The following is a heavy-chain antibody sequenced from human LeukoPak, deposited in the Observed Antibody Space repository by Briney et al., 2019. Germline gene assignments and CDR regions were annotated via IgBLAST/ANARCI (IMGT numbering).Heavy chain of an antibody. V-gene: IGHV3-48*04. D-gene: IGHD6-13*01. J-gene: IGHJ4*02. CDR2: ISSSGSTI. CDR3: ARVEIAAAGAYFDY. Sequence: PGGSLRLSCAASRFTFSSYWMHWVRQAPGKGLEWVSYISSSGSTIYYADSVKGRFTISRDNAKNSLYLQMNSLRAEDTAVYYCARVEIAAAGAYFDYWGQGTLVTVSS. CDR1: RFTFSSYW.